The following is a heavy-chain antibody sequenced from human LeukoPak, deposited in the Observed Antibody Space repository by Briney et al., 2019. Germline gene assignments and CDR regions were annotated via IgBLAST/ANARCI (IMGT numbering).Heavy chain of an antibody. Sequence: ASVKDSCKASGYTFTTYYMHWVRQAPGQRVEWMGMNNKSDGSTGYAQKFQGRVTMNRHTSTRKDYMDLSSQRSEDTAVYYCARQYNCGFFDYWG. CDR3: ARQYNCGFFDY. J-gene: IGHJ4*03. CDR1: GYTFTTYY. CDR2: NNKSDGST. V-gene: IGHV1-46*01. D-gene: IGHD2-21*01.